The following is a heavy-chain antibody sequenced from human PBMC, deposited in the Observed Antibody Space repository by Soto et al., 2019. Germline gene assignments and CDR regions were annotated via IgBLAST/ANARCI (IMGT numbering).Heavy chain of an antibody. CDR3: VSDRGYGHASVPYS. J-gene: IGHJ4*02. Sequence: QAQLVESGGGVVQPGRSLRLSCAASGFAFSSYGMHWVRQAPGTGLEWVAVISYDGSLQHYADSVKGRFTITRDTSKNMVLLKMSSLRDEDTAVYYCVSDRGYGHASVPYSWGQGTLVSVSS. CDR1: GFAFSSYG. D-gene: IGHD5-18*01. CDR2: ISYDGSLQ. V-gene: IGHV3-30*03.